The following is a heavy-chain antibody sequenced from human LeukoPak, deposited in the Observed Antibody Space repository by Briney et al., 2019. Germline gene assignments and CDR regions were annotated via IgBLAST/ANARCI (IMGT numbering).Heavy chain of an antibody. D-gene: IGHD1-26*01. Sequence: GGSLRLSCAVSGFTFSDYYMSWIRQTPGKGLEWISYISSRSGDNIQYSDYVKGRFIISRDNAKNSLYLQMNSLRAEDTAVYYCARAGGGMGATSWGQGTLVTVSS. J-gene: IGHJ4*02. CDR3: ARAGGGMGATS. CDR1: GFTFSDYY. CDR2: ISSRSGDNI. V-gene: IGHV3-11*04.